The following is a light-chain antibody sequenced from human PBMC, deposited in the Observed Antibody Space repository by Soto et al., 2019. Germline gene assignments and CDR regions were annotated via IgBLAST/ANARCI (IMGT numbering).Light chain of an antibody. CDR1: QSISSY. J-gene: IGKJ3*01. CDR2: AAS. Sequence: DFQMTQSPSSLSASVGDRVTITCRASQSISSYLNWYQQKPGKAPKLLIYAASSLQSGVPSRFTGTGSGTDFPLTISSLQPEDFETYYCQQSYSTPSAFGPGTKVYIK. V-gene: IGKV1-39*01. CDR3: QQSYSTPSA.